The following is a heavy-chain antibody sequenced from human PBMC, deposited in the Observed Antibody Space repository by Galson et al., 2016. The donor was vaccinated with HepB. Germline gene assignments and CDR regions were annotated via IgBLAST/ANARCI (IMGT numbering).Heavy chain of an antibody. CDR3: ARGLDATMGGGWHYGMDV. Sequence: SLRLSCAASGFSFSDYWMNWVRQAPGKGLEWVANIRPEGSGKDYVDSVEGRFTISRDNPKKSLYLQMNLLRAEDTAVYYCARGLDATMGGGWHYGMDVWGQGTTVTVSS. V-gene: IGHV3-7*01. CDR2: IRPEGSGK. CDR1: GFSFSDYW. J-gene: IGHJ6*02. D-gene: IGHD5-18*01.